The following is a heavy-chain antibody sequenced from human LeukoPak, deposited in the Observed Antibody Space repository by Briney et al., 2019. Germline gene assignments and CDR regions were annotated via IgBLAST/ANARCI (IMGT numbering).Heavy chain of an antibody. Sequence: ASVKVSCKASGYTFNSYDINWVRQATGQGLEWMGWMNPNRGNTGYAQKFQGRVTITRDTSISTAYMELSSLRSEDTAVYYCARAGPYSSSWYSYYYMDVWGKGTPVTVSS. J-gene: IGHJ6*03. CDR3: ARAGPYSSSWYSYYYMDV. D-gene: IGHD6-13*01. V-gene: IGHV1-8*03. CDR2: MNPNRGNT. CDR1: GYTFNSYD.